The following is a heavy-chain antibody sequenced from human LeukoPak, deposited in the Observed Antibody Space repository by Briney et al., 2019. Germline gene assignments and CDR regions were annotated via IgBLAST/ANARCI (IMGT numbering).Heavy chain of an antibody. CDR2: MNPNSGNT. CDR1: GHTFSNYY. V-gene: IGHV1-8*01. Sequence: GASVKVSCKASGHTFSNYYVHWVRQATGQGLEWMGWMNPNSGNTGYAQKFQGRVTMTRNTSISTAYMELSSLRSEDTAVYYCARLMTTVTTSWFDPWGQGTLVTVSS. J-gene: IGHJ5*02. CDR3: ARLMTTVTTSWFDP. D-gene: IGHD4-17*01.